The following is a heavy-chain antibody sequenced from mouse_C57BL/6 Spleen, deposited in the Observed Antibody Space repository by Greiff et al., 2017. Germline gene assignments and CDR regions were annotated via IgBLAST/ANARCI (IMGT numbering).Heavy chain of an antibody. CDR3: ASDYYGSSYVAKVWFAY. CDR1: GYSFTGYY. Sequence: EVKLMESGPELVKPGASVKISCKASGYSFTGYYMNWVKQSPEKSLEWIGEINPSTGGTTYNQKFKAKATLTVDKSSSTAYMQLKSLTSEDSAVYYCASDYYGSSYVAKVWFAYWGQGTLVTVSA. D-gene: IGHD1-1*01. J-gene: IGHJ3*01. CDR2: INPSTGGT. V-gene: IGHV1-42*01.